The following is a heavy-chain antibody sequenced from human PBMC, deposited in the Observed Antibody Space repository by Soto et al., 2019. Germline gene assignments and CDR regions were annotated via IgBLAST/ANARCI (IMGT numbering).Heavy chain of an antibody. J-gene: IGHJ4*02. CDR1: GFTFSSYA. CDR3: ARDPFDYDSSGPPAY. CDR2: ITHDGSQK. D-gene: IGHD3-22*01. Sequence: GGSLRLSCAASGFTFSSYAMSWVRQAPGKGLEWVAVITHDGSQKYYADYVKGRFTISRDNSKNTLYLQMNSLREDDTAVYYCARDPFDYDSSGPPAYWGQGALVTVSS. V-gene: IGHV3-30*04.